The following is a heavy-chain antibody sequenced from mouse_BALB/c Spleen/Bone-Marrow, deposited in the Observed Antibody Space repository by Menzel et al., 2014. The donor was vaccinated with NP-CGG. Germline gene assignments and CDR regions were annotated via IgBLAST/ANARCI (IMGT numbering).Heavy chain of an antibody. CDR2: ISPGNDDI. CDR3: RKSVGNNFDH. V-gene: IGHV1S53*02. D-gene: IGHD2-1*01. CDR1: GYTFTDHA. Sequence: QVQLQQSDAELVKPGASVKISCKASGYTFTDHAIHWVKQKPEQGLEWIGYISPGNDDIKYNENFKGKATLTADKSTSTAFMQAGRLASEDSRVHVCRKSVGNNFDHWGQGTTLTVSS. J-gene: IGHJ2*01.